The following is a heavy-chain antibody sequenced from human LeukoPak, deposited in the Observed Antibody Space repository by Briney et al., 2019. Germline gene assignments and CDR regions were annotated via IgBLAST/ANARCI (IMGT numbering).Heavy chain of an antibody. V-gene: IGHV1-69*13. CDR2: IIPIFGTA. CDR3: AREGRVSSGWYEY. CDR1: GGTFSSYA. J-gene: IGHJ4*02. D-gene: IGHD6-19*01. Sequence: SVKVSCKASGGTFSSYAISWARQAPGQGLEWMGGIIPIFGTANYAQKFQGRVTITADESTSTAYMELSSLRSEDTAVYYCAREGRVSSGWYEYWGQGTLVTVSS.